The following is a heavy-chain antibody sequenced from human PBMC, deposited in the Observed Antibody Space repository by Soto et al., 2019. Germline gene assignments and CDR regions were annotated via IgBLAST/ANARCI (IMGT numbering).Heavy chain of an antibody. J-gene: IGHJ5*02. CDR1: GFTFSDYY. CDR2: IRSSGSTT. CDR3: ARAPYYYDSGGYQGS. V-gene: IGHV3-11*01. Sequence: QVQLVESGGGLVKPGGSLRLSCAASGFTFSDYYMSWIRQAPGKGLEWVSYIRSSGSTTHYADSVKGRFTISRDNAEKSLYLHMTSLRAEDTAVYYCARAPYYYDSGGYQGSWGQGTLVTVSS. D-gene: IGHD3-22*01.